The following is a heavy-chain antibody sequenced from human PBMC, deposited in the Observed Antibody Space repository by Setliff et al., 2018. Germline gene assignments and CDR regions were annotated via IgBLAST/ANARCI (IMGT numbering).Heavy chain of an antibody. CDR3: ARFYGDYQFDY. CDR1: GGSISTFY. J-gene: IGHJ4*02. Sequence: SETLSLTCTVSGGSISTFYWSWIRQSPEKGLEWIAYIHYSGSTNQNPSLKSRVTISSDTPKNQFSLKLSYMTAADTAVYYCARFYGDYQFDYWGQGTLVTVSS. CDR2: IHYSGST. V-gene: IGHV4-59*01. D-gene: IGHD4-17*01.